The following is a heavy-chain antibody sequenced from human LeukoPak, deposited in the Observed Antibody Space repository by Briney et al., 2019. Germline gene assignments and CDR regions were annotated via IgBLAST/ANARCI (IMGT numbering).Heavy chain of an antibody. CDR1: GFTFSSYA. CDR3: ARLGSVAPAAKGDDAFDI. Sequence: GSLRLSCAASGFTFSSYAMSWVRQAPGKGLEWIGRIYTSGSTNYNPSLKSRVTISVDTSKNQFSLKLSSVTAADTAVYYCARLGSVAPAAKGDDAFDIWGQGTMVTVSS. CDR2: IYTSGST. V-gene: IGHV4-4*08. J-gene: IGHJ3*02. D-gene: IGHD2-2*01.